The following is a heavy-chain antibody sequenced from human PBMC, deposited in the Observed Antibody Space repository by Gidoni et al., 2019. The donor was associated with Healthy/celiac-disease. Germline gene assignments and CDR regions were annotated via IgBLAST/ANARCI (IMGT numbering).Heavy chain of an antibody. CDR1: GFTFSSYG. J-gene: IGHJ4*02. D-gene: IGHD6-6*01. CDR2: ISYDGSNK. Sequence: QVQLVESGGGVVQPGRSLRLSCAASGFTFSSYGMHWVRPAPGKGLEWVAVISYDGSNKYYADSVKGRFTISRDNSKNTLYLQMNSLRAEDTAVYYCAKLADSSSSGVPFDYWGQGTLVTVSS. CDR3: AKLADSSSSGVPFDY. V-gene: IGHV3-30*18.